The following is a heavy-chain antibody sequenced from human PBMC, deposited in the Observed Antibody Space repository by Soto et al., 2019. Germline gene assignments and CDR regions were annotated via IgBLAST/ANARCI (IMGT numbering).Heavy chain of an antibody. CDR2: IWFDGSEI. CDR3: ARYNSGHSDY. V-gene: IGHV3-33*01. CDR1: GFTFRHYG. Sequence: QVYLVQSGGGVVQPGRSLRLSCAASGFTFRHYGMHWVRQAPGRGLEWVAVIWFDGSEIYYADSVKGRFTISRDNSNSALFLQMDYLRAEDTAMYYCARYNSGHSDYWGQGTPVTVSS. J-gene: IGHJ4*02. D-gene: IGHD1-26*01.